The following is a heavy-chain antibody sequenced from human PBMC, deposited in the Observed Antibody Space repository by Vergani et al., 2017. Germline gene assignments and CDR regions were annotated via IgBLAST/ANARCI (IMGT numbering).Heavy chain of an antibody. V-gene: IGHV5-51*01. J-gene: IGHJ3*02. CDR1: GYSFTSYW. Sequence: EVQLVQSGAEVKKPGESLKISCKGSGYSFTSYWIGWVRQMPGKGLAWMGIIYPGDSDTRYSPSFQGQVTISADKSISTAYLQWSSLKASDTAMYYCARLGYYDSSGYYFRSPTSHAFDIWGQGTMVTVSS. CDR2: IYPGDSDT. CDR3: ARLGYYDSSGYYFRSPTSHAFDI. D-gene: IGHD3-22*01.